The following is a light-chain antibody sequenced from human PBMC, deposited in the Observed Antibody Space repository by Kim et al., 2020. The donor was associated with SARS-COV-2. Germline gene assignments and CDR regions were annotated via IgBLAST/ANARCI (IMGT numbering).Light chain of an antibody. CDR2: AAS. V-gene: IGKV3-20*01. CDR3: QQYGSSPLT. J-gene: IGKJ4*01. Sequence: SPGGRDTLSCRASQSVSSSNLAWYQQKAGQAPRLLIYAASRRATEIPDRFSGSGSGTDFTLTISRLEPEDFALYYCQQYGSSPLTFGGGTKVDIK. CDR1: QSVSSSN.